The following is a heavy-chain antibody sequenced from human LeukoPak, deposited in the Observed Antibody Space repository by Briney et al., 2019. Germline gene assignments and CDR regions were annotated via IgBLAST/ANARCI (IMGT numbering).Heavy chain of an antibody. CDR2: IYYSGNT. V-gene: IGHV4-39*01. CDR1: GGSISSGSVF. Sequence: SETLSLTCTVSGGSISSGSVFWGWIRQPPGKGLEWIGSIYYSGNTYYNPSLKSRVTMSVDTSKNQFSLKLSSVTAADTAVYYCARGNYYRGPFDYWGQGTLVTVSS. D-gene: IGHD3-10*01. CDR3: ARGNYYRGPFDY. J-gene: IGHJ4*02.